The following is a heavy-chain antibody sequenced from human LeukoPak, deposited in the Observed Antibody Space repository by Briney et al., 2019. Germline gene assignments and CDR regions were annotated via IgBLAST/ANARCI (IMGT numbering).Heavy chain of an antibody. D-gene: IGHD4-23*01. J-gene: IGHJ4*02. CDR2: ISDSGVRT. CDR3: AKGRGYGGPFDY. Sequence: GGSLRLSCAASGFTFSSNAMSWVRQAPGKGLEWVSAISDSGVRTYYAGSVKGRFTISRDNSKNTLYLQMNSLRAEDTAVYYCAKGRGYGGPFDYWGQGTLVTVSS. V-gene: IGHV3-23*01. CDR1: GFTFSSNA.